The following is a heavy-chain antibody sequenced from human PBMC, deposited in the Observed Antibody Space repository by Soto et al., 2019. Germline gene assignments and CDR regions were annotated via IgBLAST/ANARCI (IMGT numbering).Heavy chain of an antibody. V-gene: IGHV4-34*01. CDR2: INESGST. Sequence: QVQLQQWGAGLVKPSETLSLSCAVYGQSFSGHSWAWIRQPPGKGLEWIGEINESGSTYYNPSLKSRVTISTDTSKNQFSLKLTXXXXXXXXXXXXXXXXXXXXXXXELEDVNYDYWGQGTLVNVSS. CDR1: GQSFSGHS. J-gene: IGHJ4*02. D-gene: IGHD1-1*01. CDR3: XXXXXXXXXXXELEDVNYDY.